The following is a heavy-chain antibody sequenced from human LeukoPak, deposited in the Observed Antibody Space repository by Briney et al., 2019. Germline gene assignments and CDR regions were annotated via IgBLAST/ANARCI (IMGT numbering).Heavy chain of an antibody. Sequence: GFTXXXHYMDWVRQAPGKGLEWVGRTRNKVNSYSTEYAASVKGRFTISRDESKNSVYLQMNSLKTEDTAVYYCARSDSSGYLSDYWSQGTLVTVSS. CDR2: TRNKVNSYST. V-gene: IGHV3-72*01. CDR3: ARSDSSGYLSDY. D-gene: IGHD3-22*01. CDR1: GFTXXXHY. J-gene: IGHJ4*02.